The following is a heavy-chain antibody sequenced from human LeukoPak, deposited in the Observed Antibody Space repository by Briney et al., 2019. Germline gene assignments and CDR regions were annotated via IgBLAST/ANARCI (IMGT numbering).Heavy chain of an antibody. CDR2: IYTSGST. D-gene: IGHD5-18*01. CDR3: ARGGTGYSYGYHSSDV. V-gene: IGHV4-4*07. CDR1: GGSISSYY. J-gene: IGHJ6*02. Sequence: SETLSLTCTVSGGSISSYYWSWIRQPAGKGLEWIGRIYTSGSTNYNPSLKSRVTMSVDTSKNQFSLKLSSVTAADTAVYYCARGGTGYSYGYHSSDVRGQGTTVTVSS.